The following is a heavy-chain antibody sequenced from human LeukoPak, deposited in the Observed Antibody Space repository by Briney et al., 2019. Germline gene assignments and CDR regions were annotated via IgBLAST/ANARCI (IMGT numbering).Heavy chain of an antibody. D-gene: IGHD3-3*01. CDR3: ARVYSTIFGVVRNWFDP. Sequence: KTGGSLRLSCAASGFTFSSYSMNWVRQAPGKGLEWVSSISSSSSYIYYADSVKGRFTISRDNAKNSLYLQMNSLRAEDTAVYYCARVYSTIFGVVRNWFDPWGQGTLVTVSS. V-gene: IGHV3-21*01. CDR1: GFTFSSYS. J-gene: IGHJ5*02. CDR2: ISSSSSYI.